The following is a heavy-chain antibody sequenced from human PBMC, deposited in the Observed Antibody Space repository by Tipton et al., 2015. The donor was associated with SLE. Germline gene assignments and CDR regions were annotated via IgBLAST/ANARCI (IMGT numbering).Heavy chain of an antibody. Sequence: TLSLTCTVSGGSITSHYWGWIRQPPGKGLEWIGSIYYSGDTYYNPSLKTRVIMSVDTSNKQFSLKLTSVTAADTAVYFCARRGRGVDFGSFYWGQGTLVTVSS. CDR3: ARRGRGVDFGSFY. V-gene: IGHV4-39*07. CDR2: IYYSGDT. J-gene: IGHJ4*02. D-gene: IGHD6-13*01. CDR1: GGSITSHY.